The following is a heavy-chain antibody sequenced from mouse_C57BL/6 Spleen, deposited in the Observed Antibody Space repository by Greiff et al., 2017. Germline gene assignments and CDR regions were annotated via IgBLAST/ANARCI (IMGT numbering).Heavy chain of an antibody. V-gene: IGHV1-64*01. CDR2: IHPNSGST. Sequence: QVQLKQPGAELVKPGASVKLSCKASGYTFTSYWMHWVKQRPGQGLEWIGMIHPNSGSTNYNEKFKSKATLTVDKSSSTAYMQLSSLTSEDSAVYYCASDRFSTVVATKDYWGQGTTLTVSS. J-gene: IGHJ2*01. D-gene: IGHD1-1*01. CDR3: ASDRFSTVVATKDY. CDR1: GYTFTSYW.